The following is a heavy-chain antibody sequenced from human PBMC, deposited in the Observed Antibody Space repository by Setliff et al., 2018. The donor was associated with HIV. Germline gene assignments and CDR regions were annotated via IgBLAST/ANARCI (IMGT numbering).Heavy chain of an antibody. CDR3: ARESMLRGLRHAVDI. CDR1: GGSINSGGYY. D-gene: IGHD3-10*01. J-gene: IGHJ3*02. V-gene: IGHV4-31*03. Sequence: SETLSLTCTVSGGSINSGGYYWTWVRQHPGKGLQWIGYIYYIGGAYYNPSLKSRVTVSLDTSKNHFSLNLSSVTAADTAVYYCARESMLRGLRHAVDIWGQGTMVTVSS. CDR2: IYYIGGA.